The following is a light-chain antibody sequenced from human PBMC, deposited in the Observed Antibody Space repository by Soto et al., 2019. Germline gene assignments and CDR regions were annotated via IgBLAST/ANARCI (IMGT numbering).Light chain of an antibody. Sequence: DVVLTQSPLSLPVTLGQPASISCRSSQSLLFNDGTTFLNWFQQRPGQSPRRLIFKVSNRDSGVPDRFSGSGSGTDFTLRISRVEADDLGVYYYCVQTSHWPYTFGQGTKLEIK. CDR1: QSLLFNDGTTF. V-gene: IGKV2-30*01. CDR2: KVS. J-gene: IGKJ2*01. CDR3: VQTSHWPYT.